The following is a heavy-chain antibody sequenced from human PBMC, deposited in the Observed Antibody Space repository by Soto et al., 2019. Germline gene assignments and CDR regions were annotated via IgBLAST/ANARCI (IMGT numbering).Heavy chain of an antibody. J-gene: IGHJ3*02. D-gene: IGHD7-27*01. V-gene: IGHV4-34*01. CDR2: INHSGST. CDR3: ASQGLTGRDAFDI. Sequence: SETLSLTCAVYGGSFSGYYWSWIRQPPGKGLEWIGEINHSGSTNYNPSLKSRVTISVDTSKNQFSLKLNSVTAADTAVYYCASQGLTGRDAFDIWGQGTMVTVSS. CDR1: GGSFSGYY.